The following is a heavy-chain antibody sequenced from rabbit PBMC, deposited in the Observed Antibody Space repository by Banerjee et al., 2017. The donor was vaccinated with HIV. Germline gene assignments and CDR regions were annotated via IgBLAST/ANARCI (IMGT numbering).Heavy chain of an antibody. CDR1: GIDFSNYG. D-gene: IGHD4-1*01. CDR2: INSNTGNT. J-gene: IGHJ4*01. CDR3: ARDLAGVIGWNFKL. Sequence: ELVESGGGLVQPGESLKLSCKASGIDFSNYGIAWVRQAPGKGLEWIACINSNTGNTVYASWAKGPFTISKTSSTTVTLQMTSLTAADTATYFCARDLAGVIGWNFKLWGPGTLVTVS. V-gene: IGHV1S45*01.